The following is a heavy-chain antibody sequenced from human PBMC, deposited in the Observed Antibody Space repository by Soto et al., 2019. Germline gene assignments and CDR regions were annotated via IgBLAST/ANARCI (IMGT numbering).Heavy chain of an antibody. CDR2: IYSGGST. CDR3: ASSPGSSWSSFNADFDY. V-gene: IGHV3-53*01. CDR1: GCTVSSNY. D-gene: IGHD6-13*01. J-gene: IGHJ4*02. Sequence: GGSLRLSCAASGCTVSSNYMSWVRQAPGKGLEWVSVIYSGGSTYYADSVKGRFTISRDNSKNTLYLQMNSLRAEDTAVYYCASSPGSSWSSFNADFDYWGQGTLVTVSS.